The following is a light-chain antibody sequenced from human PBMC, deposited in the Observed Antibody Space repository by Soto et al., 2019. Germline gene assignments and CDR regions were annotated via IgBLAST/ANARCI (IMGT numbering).Light chain of an antibody. Sequence: DIQMTQFPSTLSASVGDRVTITCRASQSFSSWLAWYQQKPGKAPKLLIYKTSSLESGVLSRFSGSGSGTEFTLTISSLQPDDFATYYCQQYNTYPYTFGQGTKLEIK. V-gene: IGKV1-5*03. CDR2: KTS. J-gene: IGKJ2*01. CDR3: QQYNTYPYT. CDR1: QSFSSW.